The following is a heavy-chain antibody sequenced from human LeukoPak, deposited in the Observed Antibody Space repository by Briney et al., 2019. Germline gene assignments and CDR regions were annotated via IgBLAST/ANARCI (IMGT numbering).Heavy chain of an antibody. J-gene: IGHJ6*02. D-gene: IGHD4-11*01. V-gene: IGHV3-30-3*01. CDR2: ISYDGSNK. Sequence: GGSLRLSCAASGFTFSSYAMHWVRQAPGKGLEWVAVISYDGSNKYYADSVKGRFTISRDNSKNTLYLQMNSLRAEDTAVYYCARDTGSNYYYGMDVWGQGTTVTVPS. CDR1: GFTFSSYA. CDR3: ARDTGSNYYYGMDV.